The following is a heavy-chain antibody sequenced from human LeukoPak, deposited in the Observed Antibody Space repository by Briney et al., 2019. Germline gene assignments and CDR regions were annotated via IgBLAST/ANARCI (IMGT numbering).Heavy chain of an antibody. V-gene: IGHV4-59*01. D-gene: IGHD2-21*02. Sequence: SETLSLTCTVSGDSISSYYWNWIRQPPGTGLEWIGYVYSSGSTSYNPSLRSRVTMSGDTSKNQFSLKLRSVTAADTAVYYCARGKRAGDSYYFDYWGQGILVTVSS. CDR2: VYSSGST. CDR1: GDSISSYY. J-gene: IGHJ4*02. CDR3: ARGKRAGDSYYFDY.